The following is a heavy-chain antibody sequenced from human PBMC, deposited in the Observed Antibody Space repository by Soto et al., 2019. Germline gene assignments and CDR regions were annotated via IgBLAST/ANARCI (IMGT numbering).Heavy chain of an antibody. CDR1: GGSISSGGYY. Sequence: SETLSLTCTVSGGSISSGGYYWSWIRQHPGQGLEWLGYLYYSGSTYYNPSLKRRATISVDTSKNPFSLKLSSVTAAATAANYGARDAGSPRQFAYWGQGTLVNVSS. V-gene: IGHV4-31*03. D-gene: IGHD2-15*01. CDR3: ARDAGSPRQFAY. J-gene: IGHJ4*02. CDR2: LYYSGST.